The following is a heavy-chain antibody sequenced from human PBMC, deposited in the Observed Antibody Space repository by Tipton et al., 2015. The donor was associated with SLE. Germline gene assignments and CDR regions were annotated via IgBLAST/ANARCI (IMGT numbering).Heavy chain of an antibody. Sequence: TLSLTCTVSGGSISGQYWSWIRQPPGKGLEWIGYIYYNGNTNYNPSLKSRVTISEDTSKNQLSLSLTSVTAADTAVYYCARLHGYSYGLNWFDPWGQGTLISVSS. V-gene: IGHV4-59*11. D-gene: IGHD5-18*01. CDR3: ARLHGYSYGLNWFDP. CDR2: IYYNGNT. CDR1: GGSISGQY. J-gene: IGHJ5*02.